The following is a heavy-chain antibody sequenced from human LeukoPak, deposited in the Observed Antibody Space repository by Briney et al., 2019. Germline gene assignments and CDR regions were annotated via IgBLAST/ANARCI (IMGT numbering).Heavy chain of an antibody. J-gene: IGHJ3*01. Sequence: GGSLRLSCAGSGFTFRSSWMHWVRQAPGKGLVWVSRLSGDGTITTYADSVKGRFTISRDNCKNTLFLQMNTLRAEDTAVYYCGGGWADAFELWGQGTMVTVSS. CDR2: LSGDGTIT. D-gene: IGHD3-10*01. V-gene: IGHV3-74*01. CDR3: GGGWADAFEL. CDR1: GFTFRSSW.